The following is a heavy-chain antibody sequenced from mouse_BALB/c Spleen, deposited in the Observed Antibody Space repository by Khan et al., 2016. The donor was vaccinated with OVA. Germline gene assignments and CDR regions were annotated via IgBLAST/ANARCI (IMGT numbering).Heavy chain of an antibody. D-gene: IGHD2-2*01. CDR1: GYSFTSYY. Sequence: EVQLQQSGPDLMKPGASVKISCKASGYSFTSYYIHWVMRTHGKSLEWIGYIDPFSGGTTYNQKFKGKATLTVDKSSSTAYIHLSNLTFEDSAVYYCTRHGYVAWFTYWGQGTLVTVSA. CDR3: TRHGYVAWFTY. CDR2: IDPFSGGT. J-gene: IGHJ3*01. V-gene: IGHV1S135*01.